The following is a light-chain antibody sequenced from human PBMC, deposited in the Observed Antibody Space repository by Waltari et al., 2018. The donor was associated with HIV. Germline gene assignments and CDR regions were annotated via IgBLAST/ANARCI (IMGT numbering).Light chain of an antibody. Sequence: QSVLTQPPSVSAAPGQKVTISCSGSSSNIGTNYVSWYQQLPGTAPKLLIYDNNKRPSGIPDRFSASKSGTSATLGITGLQTGDEADYYCGTWDSRLSARVFGGGTKLTVL. CDR2: DNN. J-gene: IGLJ3*02. CDR3: GTWDSRLSARV. V-gene: IGLV1-51*01. CDR1: SSNIGTNY.